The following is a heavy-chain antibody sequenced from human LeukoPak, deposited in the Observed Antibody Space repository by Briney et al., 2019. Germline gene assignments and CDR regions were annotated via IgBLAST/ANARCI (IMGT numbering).Heavy chain of an antibody. CDR2: ISGSGGST. V-gene: IGHV3-23*01. D-gene: IGHD6-19*01. Sequence: GGSLRLSCAASGFTFSSYAMSWVRQAPGKGLEWVSAISGSGGSTYYADSVKGRFTISRDNSKNTLYLQMNSLRAEDTAVYYCAKAVGSGNYYYYYYMDVWGKGTTVTVSS. CDR3: AKAVGSGNYYYYYYMDV. J-gene: IGHJ6*03. CDR1: GFTFSSYA.